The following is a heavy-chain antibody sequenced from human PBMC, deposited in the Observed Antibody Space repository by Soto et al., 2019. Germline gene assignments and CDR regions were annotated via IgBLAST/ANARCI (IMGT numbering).Heavy chain of an antibody. CDR2: INHSGST. J-gene: IGHJ6*03. D-gene: IGHD2-21*01. CDR1: GGSFSGYY. CDR3: ARGSNSAGGEDYYYMDV. V-gene: IGHV4-34*01. Sequence: SETLSLTCAVYGGSFSGYYWSWIRQPPWKGLEWIGEINHSGSTNYNPSLKSRVTISVDTSKNQSSLKLSSVTAADTAVYYCARGSNSAGGEDYYYMDVWGKGTTVTVSS.